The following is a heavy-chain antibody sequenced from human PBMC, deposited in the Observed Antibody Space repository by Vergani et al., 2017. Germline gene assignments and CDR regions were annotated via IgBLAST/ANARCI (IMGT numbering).Heavy chain of an antibody. CDR3: ARERATFVSGVLPDY. Sequence: QVQLVESGGGVVQPGRSLRLSCAASGFTFSYYGMHWVRQAPGKGLEWVAVIWYDGSNKYYADSVKGRFTISRDNSKNTLYLQMNSLRAEDTAVYYCARERATFVSGVLPDYWGQGTLVTVSS. V-gene: IGHV3-33*01. J-gene: IGHJ4*02. CDR2: IWYDGSNK. D-gene: IGHD2/OR15-2a*01. CDR1: GFTFSYYG.